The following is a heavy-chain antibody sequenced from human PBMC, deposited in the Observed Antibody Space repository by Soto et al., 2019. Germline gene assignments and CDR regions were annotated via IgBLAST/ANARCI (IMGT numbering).Heavy chain of an antibody. V-gene: IGHV5-10-1*01. D-gene: IGHD1-7*01. CDR3: ARRNRKLQYVSRRELYYFDY. CDR1: VYSFTSYW. J-gene: IGHJ4*02. CDR2: IDPSDSYT. Sequence: GESLKISCKGSVYSFTSYWISWVRQMPGKGLEWMGRIDPSDSYTNYSPSFQGHVTISADKSISTAYLQWSSLKASDTAMYYCARRNRKLQYVSRRELYYFDYWGQGTLVTVSS.